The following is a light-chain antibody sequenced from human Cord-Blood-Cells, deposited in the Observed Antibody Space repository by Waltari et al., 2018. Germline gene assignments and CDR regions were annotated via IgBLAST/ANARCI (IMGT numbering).Light chain of an antibody. CDR1: QSISSW. V-gene: IGKV1-5*03. CDR3: QQYNSYS. Sequence: DIQMTQSPSTLSASVGDRVTITCRASQSISSWLAWYQQKPGKAPKLLIYKASSLESGVPSRFSGSGSVTEFTLTISSLQPDGFATYYCQQYNSYSFGQGTKLEIK. J-gene: IGKJ2*01. CDR2: KAS.